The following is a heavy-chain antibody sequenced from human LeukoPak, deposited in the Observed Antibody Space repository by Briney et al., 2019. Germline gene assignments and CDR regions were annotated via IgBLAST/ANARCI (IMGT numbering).Heavy chain of an antibody. CDR1: GGSFSGYY. CDR3: ARVGRTYYYGSGSYAFDY. CDR2: INHSGST. Sequence: SETLSLTCAVYGGSFSGYYWSWTRQPPGKGLEWIGEINHSGSTNYNPSLKSRVTISVDTSKSQFSLKLSSVTAADTAVYYCARVGRTYYYGSGSYAFDYWGQGTLVTVSS. J-gene: IGHJ4*02. D-gene: IGHD3-10*01. V-gene: IGHV4-34*01.